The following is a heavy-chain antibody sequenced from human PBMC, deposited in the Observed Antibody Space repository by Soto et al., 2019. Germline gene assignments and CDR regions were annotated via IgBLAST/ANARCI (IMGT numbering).Heavy chain of an antibody. CDR1: GFTFSSYA. V-gene: IGHV3-23*01. CDR2: ISGSGGSA. D-gene: IGHD3-10*01. J-gene: IGHJ6*02. CDR3: ATAYYYGSGSYFYYYGMDV. Sequence: EVQLLESGGGLVQPGGSLRLSCEASGFTFSSYAMSWVRQAPGKGLEWVSAISGSGGSAYYADSVKGRFTISRDNSKNTLYLQMNSLRAEDTAVYYCATAYYYGSGSYFYYYGMDVWGQGTTVTVSS.